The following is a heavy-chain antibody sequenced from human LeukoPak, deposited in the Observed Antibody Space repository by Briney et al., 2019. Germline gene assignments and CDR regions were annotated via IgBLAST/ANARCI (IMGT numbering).Heavy chain of an antibody. CDR1: GGTFSSYA. D-gene: IGHD4-23*01. CDR2: IIPIFGTA. V-gene: IGHV1-69*13. CDR3: ARDPRRPYGGNSGSSDYFDY. J-gene: IGHJ4*02. Sequence: GASVKVSCKASGGTFSSYAISWVRQAPGQGLEWMGGIIPIFGTANYARKFQGRVTITADESTSTAYMELSSLRSEDTAVYYCARDPRRPYGGNSGSSDYFDYWGQGTLVTVSS.